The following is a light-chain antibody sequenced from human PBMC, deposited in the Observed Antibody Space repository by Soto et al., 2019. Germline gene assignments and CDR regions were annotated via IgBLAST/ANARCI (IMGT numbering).Light chain of an antibody. CDR1: SSDVGGHNH. V-gene: IGLV2-14*01. J-gene: IGLJ1*01. CDR3: NSYTSSITHV. CDR2: EVG. Sequence: QSVLTQPASVSGSPGQSITISCTGSSSDVGGHNHVSWYQQHPGKAPQLIIYEVGNRPSGVSNRFSGSKSGNTASLIISGLQAEDEADYYCNSYTSSITHVFGTGTKLTVL.